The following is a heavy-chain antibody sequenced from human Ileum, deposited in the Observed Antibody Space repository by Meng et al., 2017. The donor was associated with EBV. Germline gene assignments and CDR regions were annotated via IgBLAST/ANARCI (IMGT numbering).Heavy chain of an antibody. CDR2: IYYSGTT. J-gene: IGHJ4*02. CDR1: GGSFSSRKYY. CDR3: ASRELAPFDY. Sequence: LQESGPGMVMPSETLSLTCSVSGGSFSSRKYYWGWIRQPPGKALEWIASIYYSGTTYYNPSLQSRVSISVDKSKNQVSLNMTSMTAADTAVYYCASRELAPFDYWGQGTLVTVSS. D-gene: IGHD1-26*01. V-gene: IGHV4-39*07.